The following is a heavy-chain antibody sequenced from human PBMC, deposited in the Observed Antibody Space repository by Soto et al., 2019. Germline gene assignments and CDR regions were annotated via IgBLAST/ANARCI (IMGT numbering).Heavy chain of an antibody. CDR2: ISSSSSTI. J-gene: IGHJ4*02. Sequence: EVQLVESGGGLVQPGGSLRLSCAASGFTFSSYSMNWVRQAPGKGLEWVSYISSSSSTIYYADSVKGRVTISRDNAKNSLYLQMNRLRDEDTAMYYCARGLYYYDSSGYWGYWGQGTLVTVSS. CDR3: ARGLYYYDSSGYWGY. CDR1: GFTFSSYS. D-gene: IGHD3-22*01. V-gene: IGHV3-48*02.